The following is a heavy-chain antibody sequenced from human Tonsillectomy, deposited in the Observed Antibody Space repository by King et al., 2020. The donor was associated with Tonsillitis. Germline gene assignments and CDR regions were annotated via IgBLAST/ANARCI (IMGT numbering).Heavy chain of an antibody. CDR2: IIGSAGGT. V-gene: IGHV3-23*04. CDR3: AKGWVEMDA. J-gene: IGHJ4*02. Sequence: VQLVESGGGLVQPGGSLRLSCAASGFTCSSCAMTWVRQAPGMRLDCVSAIIGSAGGTYYADSVKGRFTISRDNSKNTLYLQMNSLRAEDTAVYYCAKGWVEMDAWGQGTLVTVSS. CDR1: GFTCSSCA. D-gene: IGHD5-24*01.